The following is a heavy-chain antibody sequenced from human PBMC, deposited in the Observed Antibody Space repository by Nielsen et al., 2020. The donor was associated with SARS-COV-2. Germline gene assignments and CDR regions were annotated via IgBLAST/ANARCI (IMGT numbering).Heavy chain of an antibody. CDR3: ARDLRCSSTSCPYYYYGMDV. V-gene: IGHV3-53*01. D-gene: IGHD2-2*01. CDR1: GFTFSSYA. Sequence: GGSLRLSCAASGFTFSSYAMSWVRQAPGKGLEWVSVIYSGGSTYYADSVKGRFTISRDNSKNTLYLQMNSLRAEDTAVYYCARDLRCSSTSCPYYYYGMDVWGQGTTVTVSS. CDR2: IYSGGST. J-gene: IGHJ6*02.